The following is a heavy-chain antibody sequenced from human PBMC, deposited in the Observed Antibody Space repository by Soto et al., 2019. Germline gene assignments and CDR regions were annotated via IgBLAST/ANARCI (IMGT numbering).Heavy chain of an antibody. J-gene: IGHJ4*02. CDR3: ARDKITGLFDY. CDR1: GGSFSGYY. V-gene: IGHV4-34*01. Sequence: QVQLQQWGAGLLKPSETLSLTCAVYGGSFSGYYWTWIRQPPGTGLESIGEINHSGSTNYNPSLKRRVSISVDTSKNQFSLKLTSVTAPDTAEYYCARDKITGLFDYCGQGTLVTVSS. CDR2: INHSGST. D-gene: IGHD2-8*02.